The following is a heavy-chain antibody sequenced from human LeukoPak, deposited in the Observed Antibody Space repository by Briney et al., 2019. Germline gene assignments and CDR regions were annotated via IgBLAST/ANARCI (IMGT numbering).Heavy chain of an antibody. CDR2: IAYDGSKN. CDR3: AKESALYSGGGYFDY. Sequence: GGSLRLSCAASGFPFSSYGMHWVRQAPGKGLEWVAVIAYDGSKNYYGDSVKGRFTISRDNSKNTLYLQMNSLRAEDTAVYYCAKESALYSGGGYFDYWGQGTLVAVSS. V-gene: IGHV3-30*18. J-gene: IGHJ4*02. CDR1: GFPFSSYG. D-gene: IGHD2-15*01.